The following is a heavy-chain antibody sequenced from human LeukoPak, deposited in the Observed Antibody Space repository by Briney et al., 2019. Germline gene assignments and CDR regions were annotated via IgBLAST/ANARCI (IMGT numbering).Heavy chain of an antibody. J-gene: IGHJ4*02. CDR1: GFTFSDYS. CDR2: INPTSTSI. Sequence: TGGSLRLSCAASGFTFSDYSINWVRQAPGKGLEWVSSINPTSTSIYYADAVKGRFTISRDNAKSSLYLQMNSLRAEDTARYYCVRLRGNSDRSGYYYFYNYWGQGIQVTVSS. V-gene: IGHV3-21*01. CDR3: VRLRGNSDRSGYYYFYNY. D-gene: IGHD3-22*01.